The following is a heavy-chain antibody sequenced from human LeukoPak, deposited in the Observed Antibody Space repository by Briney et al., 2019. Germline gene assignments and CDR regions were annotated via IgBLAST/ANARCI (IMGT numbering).Heavy chain of an antibody. Sequence: PGGSLRLSCAASGFTVSSNYTSWVRQAPGKGLEWVSVIYSGGSTYYADSVKGRFTISRDNSKNTLYLQMNSLRAEDTAVYYCTSLGTPYYYDSSGYYYLFSWDYWGQGTLVTVSS. CDR3: TSLGTPYYYDSSGYYYLFSWDY. CDR2: IYSGGST. J-gene: IGHJ4*02. V-gene: IGHV3-53*01. D-gene: IGHD3-22*01. CDR1: GFTVSSNY.